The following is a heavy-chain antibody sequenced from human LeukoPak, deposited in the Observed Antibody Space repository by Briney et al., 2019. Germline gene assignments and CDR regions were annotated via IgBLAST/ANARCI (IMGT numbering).Heavy chain of an antibody. J-gene: IGHJ4*02. Sequence: QSGGSLRLSCAASGFTFSSYEMHWVRQVPGKGLEWVSYISSSGTTIYYADSVKGRFTISRDNAKNSVYLQMNSLRDEDTAVYYCGRGLAARLDYGGQGPLVTVS. CDR3: GRGLAARLDY. CDR2: ISSSGTTI. V-gene: IGHV3-48*03. D-gene: IGHD6-6*01. CDR1: GFTFSSYE.